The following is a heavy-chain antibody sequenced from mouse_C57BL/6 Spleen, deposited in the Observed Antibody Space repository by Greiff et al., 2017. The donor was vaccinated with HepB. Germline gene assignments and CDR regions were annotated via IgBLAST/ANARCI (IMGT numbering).Heavy chain of an antibody. Sequence: QVHVKQPGAELVMPGASVKLSCKASGYTFTSYWMHWVKQRPGQGLEWIGEIDPSDSYTNYNQKFKGKSTFTVDKSSSTAYMQLSSLTSEDSAVYYCARRTRYFDYWGQGTTLTVSS. V-gene: IGHV1-69*01. CDR2: IDPSDSYT. J-gene: IGHJ2*01. CDR1: GYTFTSYW. D-gene: IGHD1-3*01. CDR3: ARRTRYFDY.